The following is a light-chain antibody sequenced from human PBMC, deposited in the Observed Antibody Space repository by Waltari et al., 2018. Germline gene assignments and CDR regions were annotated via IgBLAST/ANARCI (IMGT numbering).Light chain of an antibody. CDR1: QSVSSY. CDR2: GAS. V-gene: IGKV3-15*01. J-gene: IGKJ5*01. Sequence: EIVMTQSPATLSVSPGERAILSCRASQSVSSYLAWYQQKPGQAPRLLIYGASTRAAGIPARFSGSGSGTEFTLTISSLQSEDFAVYYCQRYNNWPPITFGQGTRLEMK. CDR3: QRYNNWPPIT.